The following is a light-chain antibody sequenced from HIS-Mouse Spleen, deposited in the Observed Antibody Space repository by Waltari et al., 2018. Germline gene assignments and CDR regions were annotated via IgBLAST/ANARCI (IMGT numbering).Light chain of an antibody. CDR1: SSDVGGYNY. J-gene: IGLJ2*01. V-gene: IGLV2-14*01. CDR3: ISYTSSSPYVV. CDR2: EVS. Sequence: QSALTQPASVSGSPGQSITISCTGTSSDVGGYNYVSWYQQHPGKAPKLMIYEVSKRPSGVSNRFSGSKAGNTASLTISGLQAEDEADYYCISYTSSSPYVVFGGGTKLTVL.